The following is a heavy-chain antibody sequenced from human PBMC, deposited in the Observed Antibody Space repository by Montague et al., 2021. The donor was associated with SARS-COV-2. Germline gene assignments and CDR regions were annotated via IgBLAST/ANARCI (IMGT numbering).Heavy chain of an antibody. J-gene: IGHJ6*02. CDR1: GGAISSSCYY. CDR3: ARDTRITMLVVVNRYGMDV. Sequence: SETLSLTCTVSGGAISSSCYYWGWLRQPPGLGLVWIGSIYYSGSTYYTLSLQSRVTISVDTTKNQFSLKLSPVTAADTAVYYCARDTRITMLVVVNRYGMDVWGQGTTVTVSS. D-gene: IGHD3-22*01. CDR2: IYYSGST. V-gene: IGHV4-39*07.